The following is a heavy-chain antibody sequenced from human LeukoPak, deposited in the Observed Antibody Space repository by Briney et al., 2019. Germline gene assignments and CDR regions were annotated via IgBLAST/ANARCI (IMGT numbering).Heavy chain of an antibody. J-gene: IGHJ4*02. CDR1: GFTFSSYW. CDR3: AKDLGGSATTV. CDR2: IEQDGSEK. Sequence: GGSLRLSCAASGFTFSSYWMSWVRQAPGKGLEWVANIEQDGSEKYYVDSVKGRFTISRDNAKNSLFLQMNSLRVEDTALYYCAKDLGGSATTVWGQGTLVTVSS. V-gene: IGHV3-7*03. D-gene: IGHD2-2*01.